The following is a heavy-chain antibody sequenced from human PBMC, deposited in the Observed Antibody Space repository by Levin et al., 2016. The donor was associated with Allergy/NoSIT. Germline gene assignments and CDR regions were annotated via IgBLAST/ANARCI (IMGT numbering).Heavy chain of an antibody. CDR2: IYTSGST. V-gene: IGHV4-61*02. Sequence: GKGLEWIGRIYTSGSTNYNPSLKSRVTISVDTSKNQFSLKLSSVTAADTAVYYCAREFLYGMDVWGQGTTVTVSS. J-gene: IGHJ6*02. CDR3: AREFLYGMDV.